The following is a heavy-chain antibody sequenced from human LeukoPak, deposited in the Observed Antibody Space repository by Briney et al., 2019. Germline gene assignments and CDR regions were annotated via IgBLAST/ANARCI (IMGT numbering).Heavy chain of an antibody. Sequence: GGSLRLSCAASGFAISGLYMSWVRQAPGKGLEWVSVIDSGYATTYADSVKGRFTISRDNSKNTEYLQMNSLRAEDTAVYHCARFSYGSFDHWGQGTLVTVSS. J-gene: IGHJ5*02. D-gene: IGHD3-16*01. CDR1: GFAISGLY. CDR3: ARFSYGSFDH. V-gene: IGHV3-53*01. CDR2: IDSGYAT.